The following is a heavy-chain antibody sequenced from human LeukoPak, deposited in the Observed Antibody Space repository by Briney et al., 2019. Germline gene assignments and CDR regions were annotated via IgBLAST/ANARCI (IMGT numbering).Heavy chain of an antibody. CDR1: RYTLTELS. D-gene: IGHD1-26*01. J-gene: IGHJ4*02. CDR3: ATAPSRIGGATSVIDY. Sequence: ASVKVSCQVSRYTLTELSMHWVRQAPGKRREWMGGFDTEDGETIYAQKFQGRVIMTEDTSTNTAYMELSSLRSEDTAVYYCATAPSRIGGATSVIDYWGQGTLVTVSS. CDR2: FDTEDGET. V-gene: IGHV1-24*01.